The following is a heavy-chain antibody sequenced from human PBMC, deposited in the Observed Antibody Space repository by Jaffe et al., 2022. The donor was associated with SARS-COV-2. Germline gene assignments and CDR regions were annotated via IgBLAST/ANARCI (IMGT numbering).Heavy chain of an antibody. CDR3: AKARGDSLLNYYYYGMDV. J-gene: IGHJ6*02. V-gene: IGHV3-43*02. D-gene: IGHD4-17*01. CDR2: ISGDGGST. Sequence: EVQLVESGGGVVQPGGSLRLSCAASGFTFDDYAMHWVRQAPGKGLEWVSLISGDGGSTYYADSVKGRFTISRDNSKNSLYLQMNSLRTEDTALYYCAKARGDSLLNYYYYGMDVWGQGTTVTVSS. CDR1: GFTFDDYA.